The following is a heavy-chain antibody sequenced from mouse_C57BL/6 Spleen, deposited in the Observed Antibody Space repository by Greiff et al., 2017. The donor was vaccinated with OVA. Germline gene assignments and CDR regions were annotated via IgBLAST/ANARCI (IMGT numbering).Heavy chain of an antibody. Sequence: QVQLQQPGAELVRPGTSVKLSCKASGYTFTSYWMHWVKQRPGQGLEWIGVIDPADGDTNYNQKFKGKATLTVDKSSSTAYMALSSLTSEDSAVYYGARNRGPDEGFFDYWGQGTTLTVSS. J-gene: IGHJ2*01. CDR3: ARNRGPDEGFFDY. CDR1: GYTFTSYW. CDR2: IDPADGDT. D-gene: IGHD2-14*01. V-gene: IGHV1-59*01.